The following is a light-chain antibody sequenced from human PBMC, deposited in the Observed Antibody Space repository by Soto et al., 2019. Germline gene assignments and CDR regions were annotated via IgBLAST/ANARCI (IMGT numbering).Light chain of an antibody. Sequence: EMLLTQSPGTLSLSPRERATLSSSASQSVSSSYLAWYQQKPRQAPRLLIYGASSRATGIPDRFSGSGSGTDFSITISRLEPEDFAVYYCQQYGSTPITFGGGTKVEIK. CDR2: GAS. CDR3: QQYGSTPIT. J-gene: IGKJ4*01. V-gene: IGKV3-20*01. CDR1: QSVSSSY.